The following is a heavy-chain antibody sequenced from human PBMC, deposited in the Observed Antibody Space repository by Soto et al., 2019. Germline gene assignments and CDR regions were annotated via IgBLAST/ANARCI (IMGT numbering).Heavy chain of an antibody. D-gene: IGHD6-19*01. J-gene: IGHJ4*02. V-gene: IGHV4-59*11. Sequence: SETLSLTCTVSGGSISGHYWIWIRQPPGEGMEWIGYIFYSGSTTYNNNPSLKSRVSISVDTSNNQFYLRLSSVTAADKAVYYCARVGSSGWSPDYWGQGTLVTVSS. CDR3: ARVGSSGWSPDY. CDR2: IFYSGSTTY. CDR1: GGSISGHY.